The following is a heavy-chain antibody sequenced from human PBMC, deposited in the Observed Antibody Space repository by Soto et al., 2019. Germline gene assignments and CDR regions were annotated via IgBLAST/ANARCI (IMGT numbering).Heavy chain of an antibody. D-gene: IGHD1-20*01. J-gene: IGHJ4*02. V-gene: IGHV3-7*05. CDR1: GFPFSNYW. Sequence: EVQLVESGGGLVQPGGSLRLSCAASGFPFSNYWMSWVGQAPGKGLEWVANMKQDGSEKDYVGSVKGRFTISRDNAKNSLYLQMNSLTTEDTAVYYCARLITPRVLDSWGQGTLVTVSS. CDR3: ARLITPRVLDS. CDR2: MKQDGSEK.